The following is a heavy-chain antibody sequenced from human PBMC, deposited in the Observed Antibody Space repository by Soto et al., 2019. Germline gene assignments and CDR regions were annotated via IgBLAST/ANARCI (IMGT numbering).Heavy chain of an antibody. V-gene: IGHV3-23*01. CDR1: GFTFRSYA. Sequence: EVQLLESGGGMVQPGGSLRLSCAASGFTFRSYAMSWVRQAPGKGLEWVSAIGGSGGSTNYADSVKGRFTISRDNAKNSLYLQMNSLRAEDTAVYYCARDKGYYSSSGHYYYGMDVWGQGTTVTVSS. D-gene: IGHD6-6*01. CDR2: IGGSGGST. CDR3: ARDKGYYSSSGHYYYGMDV. J-gene: IGHJ6*02.